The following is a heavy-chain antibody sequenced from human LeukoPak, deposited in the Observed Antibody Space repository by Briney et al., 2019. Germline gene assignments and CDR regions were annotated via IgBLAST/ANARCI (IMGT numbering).Heavy chain of an antibody. J-gene: IGHJ5*02. V-gene: IGHV4-4*09. Sequence: PSETLSLTCAVSGASIRSYYWSWIRQPPGKGLEWIGYIYTSGSTNYNPSLKSRVTISVGTSKNQFSLKLSSVTAADTAVYYCARHLHLSTSNNWFDPWGQGTLVTVSS. CDR2: IYTSGST. CDR3: ARHLHLSTSNNWFDP. D-gene: IGHD2-2*01. CDR1: GASIRSYY.